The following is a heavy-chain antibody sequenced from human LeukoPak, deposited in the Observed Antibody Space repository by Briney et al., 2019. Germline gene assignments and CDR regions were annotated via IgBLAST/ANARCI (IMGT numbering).Heavy chain of an antibody. CDR3: AGDPKNSYGYYFDY. J-gene: IGHJ4*02. Sequence: GGSLRLSCAASGFTFSSYGMHWVRQAPGKGLEWVAVIWYDGSNKYYADSVKGRFTISRDNSKNTLYLQMNSLRAEDTAVYYCAGDPKNSYGYYFDYRGQGTLVTVSS. CDR2: IWYDGSNK. D-gene: IGHD5-18*01. CDR1: GFTFSSYG. V-gene: IGHV3-33*01.